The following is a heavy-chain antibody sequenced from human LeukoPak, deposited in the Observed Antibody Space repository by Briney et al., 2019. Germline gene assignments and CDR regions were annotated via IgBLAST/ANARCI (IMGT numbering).Heavy chain of an antibody. D-gene: IGHD4-17*01. V-gene: IGHV3-7*03. CDR3: APQPTVTTLSYWFDP. CDR2: IRPDASDT. CDR1: GFTFRNNW. Sequence: GGSLRLSCAASGFTFRNNWMNWIRQTPGKGLEWVANIRPDASDTGYVDSVKGRFTISRDNAKNLLYPQMNSLRVDDTAVYYCAPQPTVTTLSYWFDPWGQGTLVIVSS. J-gene: IGHJ5*02.